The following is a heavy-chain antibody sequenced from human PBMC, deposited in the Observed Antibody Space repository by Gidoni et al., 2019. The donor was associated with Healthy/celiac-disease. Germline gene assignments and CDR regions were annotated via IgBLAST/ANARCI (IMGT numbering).Heavy chain of an antibody. D-gene: IGHD7-27*01. J-gene: IGHJ4*02. CDR2: IWYDGSNK. CDR3: ARDKGLDWGFDY. V-gene: IGHV3-33*01. CDR1: GFPFSSYG. Sequence: QVQLVESGGGVVQPGRSLRLSCAASGFPFSSYGMHWVRQAPGKGLELVAVIWYDGSNKYYADSVKGRFTISRDNSKNTLYLQMNSLRAEDTAVYYCARDKGLDWGFDYWGQGTLVTVSS.